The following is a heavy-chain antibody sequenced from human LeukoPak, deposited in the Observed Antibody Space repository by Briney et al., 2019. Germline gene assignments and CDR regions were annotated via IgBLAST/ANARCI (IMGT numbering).Heavy chain of an antibody. V-gene: IGHV3-33*01. D-gene: IGHD4-17*01. CDR3: ARVSEADYDFDY. CDR2: IWYDGSNK. Sequence: GRSLRLSCAASGFTFSSYGMHWVRQAPGKGLEWVAVIWYDGSNKYYADSVKGRFTISRDNSKNTLYLQMNSLRAEDTAVYYCARVSEADYDFDYWGQGTLVTVSS. CDR1: GFTFSSYG. J-gene: IGHJ4*02.